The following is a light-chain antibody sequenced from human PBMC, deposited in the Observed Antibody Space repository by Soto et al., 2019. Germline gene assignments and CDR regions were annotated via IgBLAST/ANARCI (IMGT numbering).Light chain of an antibody. J-gene: IGKJ2*01. Sequence: DIQMTQSPSSLSASVGDRVTITCRASQVISNYLAWYQQKPGKVPKLLIYLASTLQSGVPSRFSGSGSGTDFTLTISSLQPEDVATYYCQQYGSSPGMYTFGQGTKLEIK. CDR1: QVISNY. CDR3: QQYGSSPGMYT. V-gene: IGKV1-27*01. CDR2: LAS.